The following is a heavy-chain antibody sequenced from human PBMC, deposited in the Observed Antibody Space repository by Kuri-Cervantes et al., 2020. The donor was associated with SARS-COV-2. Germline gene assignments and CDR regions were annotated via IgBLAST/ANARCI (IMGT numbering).Heavy chain of an antibody. Sequence: GSLRLSCAVSGYSITSGYHWGWIRQPPGKGLEWIASIYHSGSTYYNPSLKSRVTISVDTSKNQFSLKLSSVTAADTAVYYCARDSYYYDSKGGGLPDYWGQGTLVTVSS. D-gene: IGHD3-22*01. CDR3: ARDSYYYDSKGGGLPDY. CDR1: GYSITSGYH. J-gene: IGHJ4*02. V-gene: IGHV4-38-2*02. CDR2: IYHSGST.